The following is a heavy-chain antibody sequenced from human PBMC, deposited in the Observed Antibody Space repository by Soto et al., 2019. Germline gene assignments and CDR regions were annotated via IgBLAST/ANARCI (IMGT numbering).Heavy chain of an antibody. CDR1: GGSISSSSYY. Sequence: SETLSLTCTVSGGSISSSSYYWGWLRQPTGKGLEWIGSIYYSGSTYYNPSLKSRVTISVDTSKNLFSLKLSSLIAADTAVYYCARQGIAGFMDVWGKGTTVTVSS. J-gene: IGHJ6*03. CDR2: IYYSGST. CDR3: ARQGIAGFMDV. D-gene: IGHD6-13*01. V-gene: IGHV4-39*01.